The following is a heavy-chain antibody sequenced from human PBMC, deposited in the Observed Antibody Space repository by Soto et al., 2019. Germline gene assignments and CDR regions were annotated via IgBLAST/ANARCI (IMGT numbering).Heavy chain of an antibody. CDR2: IYYSGST. CDR3: ARDFGEYGYYYYYMDV. V-gene: IGHV4-59*01. CDR1: GGSISSYY. Sequence: SETLSLTCTVSGGSISSYYWSWIRQPPGKRLEWVGYIYYSGSTNYNPSLKSRVTISVDTSKNQFSLKLSSVTAADTAVYYCARDFGEYGYYYYYMDVWGKGTTVTVSS. J-gene: IGHJ6*03. D-gene: IGHD3-10*01.